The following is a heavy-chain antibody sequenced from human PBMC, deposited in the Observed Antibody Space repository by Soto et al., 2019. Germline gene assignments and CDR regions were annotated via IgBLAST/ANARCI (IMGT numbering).Heavy chain of an antibody. CDR1: GFTFSSYA. V-gene: IGHV3-21*01. CDR3: ARLVPDIVASIDY. J-gene: IGHJ4*02. D-gene: IGHD5-12*01. Sequence: GGSLRLSCAASGFTFSSYAMSWVRQDPGKGLEWVSGISSSSSYIYYADSVKGRFTISVDTSKNQFSLKLSSVTAADTVVYYCARLVPDIVASIDYWGQGTLVTVSS. CDR2: ISSSSSYI.